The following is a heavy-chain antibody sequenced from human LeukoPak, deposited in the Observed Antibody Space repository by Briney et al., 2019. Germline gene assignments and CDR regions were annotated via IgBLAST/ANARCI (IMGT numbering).Heavy chain of an antibody. CDR3: ARRGLGTYYFDY. CDR2: IYYSGST. J-gene: IGHJ4*02. Sequence: SETLSLTCTVSGGSISSHYWSWIRQPPGKGLEWIGYIYYSGSTNYNPSLESRVTISVDTSKDQFSLKLSSVTAADTAVYYCARRGLGTYYFDYWGQGTLVTVSS. V-gene: IGHV4-59*11. CDR1: GGSISSHY. D-gene: IGHD1-14*01.